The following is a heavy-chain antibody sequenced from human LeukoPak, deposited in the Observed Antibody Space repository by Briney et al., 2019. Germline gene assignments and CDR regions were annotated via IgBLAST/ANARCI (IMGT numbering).Heavy chain of an antibody. Sequence: KSSETLSLTCTVSGGSISSRPYYWGWVRQPPGQGLEWIGSISYSGSIHCNPSLKSRVTISVDTSRNHFSLRLSSVTAADTAVYYCATLEIGDYYFDYWGQGTLVTVSS. D-gene: IGHD3-16*01. CDR3: ATLEIGDYYFDY. CDR2: ISYSGSI. J-gene: IGHJ4*02. CDR1: GGSISSRPYY. V-gene: IGHV4-39*01.